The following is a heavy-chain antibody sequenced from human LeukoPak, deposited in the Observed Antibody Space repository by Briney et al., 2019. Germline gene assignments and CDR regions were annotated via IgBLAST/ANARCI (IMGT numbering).Heavy chain of an antibody. J-gene: IGHJ4*02. V-gene: IGHV4-59*01. Sequence: PSETLSLTCTVSGGSISSYYWSWIRQPPGKGLEWIGYIYYSGSTNYNPSLKSRVTISVDTSKNQFSLKLSSVTAADTAVYYCASSGYSGYDPIDYWGQGSLVTVSS. CDR1: GGSISSYY. D-gene: IGHD5-12*01. CDR2: IYYSGST. CDR3: ASSGYSGYDPIDY.